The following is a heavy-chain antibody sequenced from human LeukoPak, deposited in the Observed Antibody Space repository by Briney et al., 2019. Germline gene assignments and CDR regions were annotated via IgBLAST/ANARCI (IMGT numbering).Heavy chain of an antibody. J-gene: IGHJ6*03. CDR3: AREESVGHYYYMDV. D-gene: IGHD3-10*01. Sequence: ASVKVSCKASGYTFTSYDINWVRQATGQGLEWMGWMNPNSGNTGYAQKFQGRVTITRNTSISTAYMELSSLRSEDTAAYYCAREESVGHYYYMDVWGKGTTVTVSS. V-gene: IGHV1-8*03. CDR1: GYTFTSYD. CDR2: MNPNSGNT.